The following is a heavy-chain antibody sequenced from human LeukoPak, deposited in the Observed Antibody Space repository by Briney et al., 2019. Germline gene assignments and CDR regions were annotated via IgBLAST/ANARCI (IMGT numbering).Heavy chain of an antibody. V-gene: IGHV1-18*01. CDR3: ARVSYSSGWYGNDAFDI. CDR2: ISAYNGNT. CDR1: GYSFTTYG. D-gene: IGHD6-19*01. J-gene: IGHJ3*02. Sequence: ASVTVSCKASGYSFTTYGFSWVRQAPGQGLEWMGWISAYNGNTNYAQKLQGRVTMTTDTSTSTAYMELRSLRSDDTAVYYCARVSYSSGWYGNDAFDIWGQGTMVTVSS.